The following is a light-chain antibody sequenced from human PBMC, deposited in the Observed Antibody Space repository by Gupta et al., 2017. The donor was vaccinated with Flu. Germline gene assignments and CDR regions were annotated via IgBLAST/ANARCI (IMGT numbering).Light chain of an antibody. CDR2: EVS. Sequence: QSALTQPASVSGSPASSITISCTATSSDVGGYNYVSWYQQHPGKAPKLMIYEVSNRPSGVSNRFSGSKSGNTASLTISGLQAEDEADYYCSSYTSSSTVVFGGGTKLTVL. J-gene: IGLJ2*01. CDR1: SSDVGGYNY. V-gene: IGLV2-14*01. CDR3: SSYTSSSTVV.